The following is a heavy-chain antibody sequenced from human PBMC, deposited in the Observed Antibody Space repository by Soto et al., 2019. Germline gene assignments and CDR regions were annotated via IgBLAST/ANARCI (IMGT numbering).Heavy chain of an antibody. CDR3: ARDRPLKANWGLTWFDP. D-gene: IGHD7-27*01. Sequence: AASVKVSCKASGFTFTSSAMQWVRQARGQRLEWIGWIVVGSGNTNYAQKFQERVTITRDMSTSTAYMELSSLRSEDTAVYYCARDRPLKANWGLTWFDPWGQGTLVTVS. V-gene: IGHV1-58*02. CDR1: GFTFTSSA. J-gene: IGHJ5*02. CDR2: IVVGSGNT.